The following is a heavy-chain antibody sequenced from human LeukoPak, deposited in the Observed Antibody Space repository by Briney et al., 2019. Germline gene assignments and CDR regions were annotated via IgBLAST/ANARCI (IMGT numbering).Heavy chain of an antibody. CDR1: GFTFSSYS. CDR3: ARVRVGAGIYFDY. Sequence: AGSLRLSCAASGFTFSSYSMNWVRQAPGKGLEWVSSISSSSSYIYYADSVKGRFTISRDNAKNSLYLQMHSLRAEDTAVYYCARVRVGAGIYFDYWGQGTLVTVSS. V-gene: IGHV3-21*01. J-gene: IGHJ4*02. D-gene: IGHD1-26*01. CDR2: ISSSSSYI.